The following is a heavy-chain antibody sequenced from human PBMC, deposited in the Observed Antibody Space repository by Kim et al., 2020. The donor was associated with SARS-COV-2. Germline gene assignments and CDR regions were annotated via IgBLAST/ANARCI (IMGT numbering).Heavy chain of an antibody. CDR2: IGTAGDP. J-gene: IGHJ2*01. D-gene: IGHD6-13*01. CDR1: GFTFSSYD. CDR3: ARAGAAAGTRNWYFDL. Sequence: GGSLRLSCAASGFTFSSYDMHWVRQAPGKGLEWVSAIGTAGDPYYPGYVKGRFTISRENAKNSLYLQMNSLRAGDTAVYYCARAGAAAGTRNWYFDLWGRGTLVTVSS. V-gene: IGHV3-13*05.